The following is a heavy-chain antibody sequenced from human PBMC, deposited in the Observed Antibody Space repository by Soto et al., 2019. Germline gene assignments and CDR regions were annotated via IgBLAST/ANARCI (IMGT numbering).Heavy chain of an antibody. D-gene: IGHD3-3*01. V-gene: IGHV3-13*01. Sequence: GGSLRLSCAASGFTFSSYDMHCVRQATGKGLEWVSAIGTAGDTYYPGSVKGRFTISRENAKNSLYLQMNSLRAGDTAVYYCASVPVTNYDFWSGYPTPRGAFDIWGQGTMVTVSS. J-gene: IGHJ3*02. CDR2: IGTAGDT. CDR1: GFTFSSYD. CDR3: ASVPVTNYDFWSGYPTPRGAFDI.